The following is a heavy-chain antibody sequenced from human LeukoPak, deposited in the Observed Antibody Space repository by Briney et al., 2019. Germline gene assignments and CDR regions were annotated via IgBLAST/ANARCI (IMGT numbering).Heavy chain of an antibody. V-gene: IGHV1-69*05. Sequence: SVKVSCKASGGTFSSYAISWVRQAPGQGLEWMGGIIPIFGTANYAQKFQGRVTITTDESTSTAYMELSSLRSEDTAVYYCARHSAIAAAGIRISNWFDPWGQGTLVTVSS. J-gene: IGHJ5*02. CDR2: IIPIFGTA. CDR3: ARHSAIAAAGIRISNWFDP. D-gene: IGHD6-13*01. CDR1: GGTFSSYA.